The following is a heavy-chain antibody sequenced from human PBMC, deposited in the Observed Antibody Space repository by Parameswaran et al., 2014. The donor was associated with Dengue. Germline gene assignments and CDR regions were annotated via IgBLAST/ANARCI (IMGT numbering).Heavy chain of an antibody. CDR2: ISAYNGNT. V-gene: IGHV1-18*01. Sequence: WVRQAPGQGLEWMGWISAYNGNTNYAQKLQGRVTMTTDTSTSTAYMELRSLRSDDTAVYYCARVIGIVVPAAYYGMDVWGQGTTVTVSS. D-gene: IGHD2-2*01. CDR3: ARVIGIVVPAAYYGMDV. J-gene: IGHJ6*02.